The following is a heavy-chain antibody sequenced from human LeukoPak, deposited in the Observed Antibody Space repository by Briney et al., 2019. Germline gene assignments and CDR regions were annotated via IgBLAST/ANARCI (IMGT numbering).Heavy chain of an antibody. V-gene: IGHV3-23*01. CDR2: ISGRGGST. Sequence: PGGSLRLSCAASGFTFSNYAMSWVRQAPGKGLEWVSTISGRGGSTYNADSVKGRFTISRDNSKNTLYLQMNSLRAEDTAVYYCAKEGCGSGSYCGGGVAWGQGTTVTVSS. CDR3: AKEGCGSGSYCGGGVA. J-gene: IGHJ6*02. CDR1: GFTFSNYA. D-gene: IGHD3-10*01.